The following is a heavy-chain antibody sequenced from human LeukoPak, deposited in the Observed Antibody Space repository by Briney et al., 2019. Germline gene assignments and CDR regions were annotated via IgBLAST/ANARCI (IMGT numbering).Heavy chain of an antibody. CDR3: ASGPLDAFDI. V-gene: IGHV3-11*01. CDR2: IGTRSNPI. J-gene: IGHJ3*02. Sequence: GGSLRLSCAASGFSFSDFYMSWIRQAPGMGLEWISYIGTRSNPIYYADSVKGRFTISRDDAKNSLYLQMNSLRDEDTAVYYCASGPLDAFDIWGQGTMVTVSS. CDR1: GFSFSDFY.